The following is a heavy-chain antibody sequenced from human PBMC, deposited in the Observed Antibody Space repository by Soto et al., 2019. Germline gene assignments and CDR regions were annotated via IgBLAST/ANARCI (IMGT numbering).Heavy chain of an antibody. D-gene: IGHD3-16*02. Sequence: EVQLVESGGGLVQPGGSLRLSCAASGFTFSSYSMNWVRQAPGKGLEWVSYISSTSSPIYHADSVKGRFTISRANAENSLSLQMNSLRAEDTAVYYCASAKRAGGVIVGFHYWGQGTLVTVSS. J-gene: IGHJ4*02. CDR1: GFTFSSYS. V-gene: IGHV3-48*04. CDR2: ISSTSSPI. CDR3: ASAKRAGGVIVGFHY.